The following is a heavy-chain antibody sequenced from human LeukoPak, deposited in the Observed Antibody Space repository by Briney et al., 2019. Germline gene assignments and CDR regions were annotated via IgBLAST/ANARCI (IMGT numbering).Heavy chain of an antibody. Sequence: PSETLSLTCSVSGDSVSSDSYYWSWIRQPPGKGLEWIGYIYNSGRTNYNPSLKSRVTISVDTSKNQFSLKLSSVTAADTAVYYCARVRWVGYTSTYFDYWGQGTLVTVSS. J-gene: IGHJ4*02. CDR3: ARVRWVGYTSTYFDY. V-gene: IGHV4-61*01. CDR2: IYNSGRT. CDR1: GDSVSSDSYY. D-gene: IGHD2-8*02.